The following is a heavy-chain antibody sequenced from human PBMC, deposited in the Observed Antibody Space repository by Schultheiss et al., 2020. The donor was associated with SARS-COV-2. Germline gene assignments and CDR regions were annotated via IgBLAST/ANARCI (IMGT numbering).Heavy chain of an antibody. D-gene: IGHD2-15*01. CDR1: GGSISSGGYY. V-gene: IGHV4-31*03. CDR3: ARQVVVALTENWFDP. Sequence: SETLSLTCTVSGGSISSGGYYWSWIRQHPGKGLEWIGYIYYSGSTYYNPSLKSRVTISVDTSKNQFSLKLSSVTAADTAVYYCARQVVVALTENWFDPWGQGTLVTVSS. J-gene: IGHJ5*02. CDR2: IYYSGST.